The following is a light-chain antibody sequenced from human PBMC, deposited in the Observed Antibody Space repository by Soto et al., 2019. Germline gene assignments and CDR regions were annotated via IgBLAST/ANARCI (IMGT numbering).Light chain of an antibody. Sequence: DIQMTQSPSTLSASVRDRVTITCRASQSIGSWLAWYQQKSGKAPKLLIYKASTLESGVPSSFSGSGSGTEFTLTISSLQPDDFATYYCQQFDSYPFTFGPGT. CDR2: KAS. CDR1: QSIGSW. CDR3: QQFDSYPFT. V-gene: IGKV1-5*03. J-gene: IGKJ3*01.